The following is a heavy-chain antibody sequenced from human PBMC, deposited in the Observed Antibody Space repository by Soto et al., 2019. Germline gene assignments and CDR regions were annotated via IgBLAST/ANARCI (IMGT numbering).Heavy chain of an antibody. J-gene: IGHJ4*02. V-gene: IGHV3-48*02. D-gene: IGHD2-15*01. CDR2: ISSSSSTI. Sequence: EVQLVESGGGLVQPGGSLRLSCAASGFTFSSYSMNWVRQAPGKGLEWVSYISSSSSTIYYADSVKGRFTISRDNAKNSLYLQMNSLRDEDTAVYYCPRGDRYCSGGSCYNIGYWGQGTLVTVSS. CDR3: PRGDRYCSGGSCYNIGY. CDR1: GFTFSSYS.